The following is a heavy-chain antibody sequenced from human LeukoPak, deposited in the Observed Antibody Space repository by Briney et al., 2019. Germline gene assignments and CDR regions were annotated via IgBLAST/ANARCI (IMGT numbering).Heavy chain of an antibody. CDR2: INHSGST. CDR1: GGSISSSSYY. Sequence: PSETLSLTCTVSGGSISSSSYYWGWIRQPPGKGLEWIGEINHSGSTYYNPSLKSRATISVDTSKNQFSLKLSSVTAADTAVYYCATTRTISRNHLEAFDIWGQGTMVTVSS. CDR3: ATTRTISRNHLEAFDI. V-gene: IGHV4-39*07. D-gene: IGHD1-14*01. J-gene: IGHJ3*02.